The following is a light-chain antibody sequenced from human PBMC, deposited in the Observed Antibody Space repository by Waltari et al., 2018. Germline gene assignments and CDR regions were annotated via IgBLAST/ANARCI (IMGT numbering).Light chain of an antibody. Sequence: EIVLTQSPATLSLSPGERATLPCSASQSVSSHLAWYQQKPGQAPRLLIYDSSNRATGIPARFSGSGSGTDFTLTISSLEPEDFAVYYCQQRSNWPPSTFGQGTRLEIK. J-gene: IGKJ5*01. CDR1: QSVSSH. CDR3: QQRSNWPPST. CDR2: DSS. V-gene: IGKV3-11*01.